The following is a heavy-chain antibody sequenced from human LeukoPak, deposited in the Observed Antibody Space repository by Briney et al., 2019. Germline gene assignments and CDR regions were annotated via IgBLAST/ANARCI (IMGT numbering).Heavy chain of an antibody. J-gene: IGHJ5*02. CDR1: GITFSTSG. V-gene: IGHV3-30*02. D-gene: IGHD2-15*01. Sequence: PGGSLRLSCAASGITFSTSGMHWVRQAPGRGLEWVAFMRHDGSNEKYADSVKGRFTISRDNSKNTLYLQMNSLIVEGTAVYYCAKDRTVVVTAYGGWFDPWGQGTLVTVSS. CDR3: AKDRTVVVTAYGGWFDP. CDR2: MRHDGSNE.